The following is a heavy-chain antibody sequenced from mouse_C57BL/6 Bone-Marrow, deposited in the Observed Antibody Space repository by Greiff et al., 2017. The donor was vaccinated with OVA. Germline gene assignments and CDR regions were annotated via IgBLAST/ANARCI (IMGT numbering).Heavy chain of an antibody. V-gene: IGHV1-26*01. J-gene: IGHJ1*03. CDR2: INPNNGGT. Sequence: VQLQQSGPELVKPGASVKISCKASGYTFTDYYMNWVKQSHGKSLEWIGDINPNNGGTSYNQKFKGKATLTVDKSSSTAYMELRSLTSEDSAVYYCARKRASTMVTNFDVWGTGTTVTVSS. D-gene: IGHD2-2*01. CDR1: GYTFTDYY. CDR3: ARKRASTMVTNFDV.